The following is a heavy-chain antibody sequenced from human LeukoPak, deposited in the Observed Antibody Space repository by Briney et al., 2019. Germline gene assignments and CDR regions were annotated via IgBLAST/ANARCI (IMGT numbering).Heavy chain of an antibody. V-gene: IGHV5-51*01. D-gene: IGHD2-15*01. CDR3: TALDCSGGSCSSTGFDY. CDR1: GHSFTSSW. CDR2: IYPGDSDT. J-gene: IGHJ4*02. Sequence: GESLKISCQVSGHSFTSSWVGWVRQMPGKGLEWMGIIYPGDSDTRYSPSFQGQVTISADKSISIAYLQWSSLKASDTAMYYCTALDCSGGSCSSTGFDYWGQGTLVTVSS.